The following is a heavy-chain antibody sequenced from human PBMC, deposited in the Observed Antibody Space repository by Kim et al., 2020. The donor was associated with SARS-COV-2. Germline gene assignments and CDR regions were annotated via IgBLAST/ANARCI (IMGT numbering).Heavy chain of an antibody. J-gene: IGHJ4*02. V-gene: IGHV4-38-2*01. Sequence: SETLSLTCAVSGHPITSGYFWGWIRQSPGKGLEWIGSIYQSGTTYYNPSLKSRVSIPIETSKDQFSLRLNSVTAADTAVYYCTSKYYYDSGGYYYADWWGQGTLVTVSS. CDR2: IYQSGTT. CDR3: TSKYYYDSGGYYYADW. CDR1: GHPITSGYF. D-gene: IGHD3-22*01.